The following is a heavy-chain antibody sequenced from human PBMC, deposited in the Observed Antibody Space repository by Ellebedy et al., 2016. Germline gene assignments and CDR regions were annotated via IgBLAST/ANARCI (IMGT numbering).Heavy chain of an antibody. J-gene: IGHJ4*02. CDR1: GFTFDDYA. CDR3: RQGHYADY. CDR2: ISANGNKR. D-gene: IGHD2-2*01. V-gene: IGHV3-23*01. Sequence: GGSLRLSXAASGFTFDDYALHWVRQAPGKGLEWVATISANGNKRDLADSVQGRFTISRDNFRNTLHLQMNNLRGEDTAVYYCRQGHYADYWGQGTLVTVSS.